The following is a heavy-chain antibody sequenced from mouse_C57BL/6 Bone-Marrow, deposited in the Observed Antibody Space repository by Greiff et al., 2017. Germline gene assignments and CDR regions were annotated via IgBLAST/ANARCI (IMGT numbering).Heavy chain of an antibody. CDR3: ARLRTTVVATGYFDY. CDR2: IYPGDGDT. Sequence: VQLQQSGPELVKPGASVKISCKASGYAFSSSWMNWVKQRPGQGLEWIGRIYPGDGDTNYNGKFKGKATLTADKSSSTAYMQLSSLTSEDSAVYFCARLRTTVVATGYFDYWGQGTTLTVSS. J-gene: IGHJ2*01. CDR1: GYAFSSSW. V-gene: IGHV1-82*01. D-gene: IGHD1-1*01.